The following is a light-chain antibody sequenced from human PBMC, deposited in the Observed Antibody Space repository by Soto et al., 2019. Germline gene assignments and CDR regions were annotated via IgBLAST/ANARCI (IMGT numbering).Light chain of an antibody. CDR3: QQYSNWPLT. CDR2: GAS. Sequence: EIVMTQSPVTLSVSPGERATLFCRASQSVSLNLAWYQQNPGQAPRLLIYGASTRATGVPARFSGSGSGTEFTLTINSLQSEDFALYYCQQYSNWPLTFGQGTRLAIK. CDR1: QSVSLN. V-gene: IGKV3-15*01. J-gene: IGKJ5*01.